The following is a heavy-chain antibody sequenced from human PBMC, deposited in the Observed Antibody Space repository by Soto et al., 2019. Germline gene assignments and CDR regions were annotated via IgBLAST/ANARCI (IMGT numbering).Heavy chain of an antibody. CDR3: TTDMVPGEKGPDAFDI. Sequence: GGSLRLSCAASGFTFSNAWMNWVRQAPGKGLEWVGRIKSKTDGGTTDYAAPVKGRFTISRDDSKNTLYLQMNSLKTEDTAVYYCTTDMVPGEKGPDAFDIWGQGTMVTVSS. D-gene: IGHD3-10*01. CDR2: IKSKTDGGTT. CDR1: GFTFSNAW. J-gene: IGHJ3*02. V-gene: IGHV3-15*07.